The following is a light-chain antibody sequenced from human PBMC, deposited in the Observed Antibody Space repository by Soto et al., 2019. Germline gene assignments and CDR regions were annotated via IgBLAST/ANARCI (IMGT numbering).Light chain of an antibody. V-gene: IGKV1-5*02. CDR3: QQYNSYS. Sequence: DIQMTQSPSTLSASVGDRVAIICRASQSISSWLAWYQQKPGKAPKLLIYDASSLESGVPSRFSGSGSGTEFTLTISSLQPDDFANYYCQQYNSYSFGQGTKVDIK. J-gene: IGKJ1*01. CDR1: QSISSW. CDR2: DAS.